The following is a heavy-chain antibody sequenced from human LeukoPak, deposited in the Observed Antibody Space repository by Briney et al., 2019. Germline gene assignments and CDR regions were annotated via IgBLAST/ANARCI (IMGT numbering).Heavy chain of an antibody. CDR1: GLTISNYW. D-gene: IGHD3-10*01. J-gene: IGHJ4*02. Sequence: GGSLRLSCAASGLTISNYWMHWVRQVPGKGLVWVSRINSEGSSISYADSVKGRFTISRDDAKNTLNLQMNSLRAEDTAVYYCARGRGVSLDYWGQGALVTVSS. V-gene: IGHV3-74*01. CDR3: ARGRGVSLDY. CDR2: INSEGSSI.